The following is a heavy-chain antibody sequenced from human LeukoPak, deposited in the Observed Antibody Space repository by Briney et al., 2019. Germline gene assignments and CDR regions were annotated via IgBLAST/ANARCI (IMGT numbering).Heavy chain of an antibody. CDR2: IYHSGST. CDR3: ARPSPHSSSRYPDAFDI. Sequence: PSEALSLTCTVSGDSISSSSHYWGWIRQPPGKGLEWIGYIYHSGSTYYNPSLKSRVTISVDRSKNQFSLKLSSVTAADTAVYYCARPSPHSSSRYPDAFDIWGQETMVTVSS. D-gene: IGHD6-6*01. J-gene: IGHJ3*02. V-gene: IGHV4-39*07. CDR1: GDSISSSSHY.